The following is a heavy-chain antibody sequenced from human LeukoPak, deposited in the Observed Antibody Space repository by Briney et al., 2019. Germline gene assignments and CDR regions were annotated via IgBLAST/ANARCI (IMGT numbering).Heavy chain of an antibody. Sequence: QTGGSLRLSCAASGFTFSSYTMNWVRQAPGKGLEWVSYISSSGSTIYYADSVEGRFTISRDNAKNSLFLQMNSLRVEDTAVYYCASGMGQDPLWDAYWGQGTLVTVSS. V-gene: IGHV3-48*03. J-gene: IGHJ4*02. CDR1: GFTFSSYT. CDR3: ASGMGQDPLWDAY. D-gene: IGHD3-10*01. CDR2: ISSSGSTI.